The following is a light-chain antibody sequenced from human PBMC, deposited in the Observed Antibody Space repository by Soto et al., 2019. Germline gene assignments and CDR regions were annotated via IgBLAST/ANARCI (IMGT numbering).Light chain of an antibody. J-gene: IGLJ1*01. V-gene: IGLV3-21*02. Sequence: SYELTQTPSVSVAPGQTVRLICGDNNIGGRSVHWYQQKPGQAPVLLSYDDSDRPSEIPDRFSCSDSGHTATLTISSVEAGDEDDSYCQWWDSSSSPCVFGAGTKLTVL. CDR2: DDS. CDR1: NIGGRS. CDR3: QWWDSSSSPCV.